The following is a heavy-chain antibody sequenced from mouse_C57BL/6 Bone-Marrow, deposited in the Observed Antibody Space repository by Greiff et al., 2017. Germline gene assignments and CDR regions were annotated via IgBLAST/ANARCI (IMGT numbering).Heavy chain of an antibody. CDR3: ARGYPRVDY. J-gene: IGHJ2*01. CDR2: ISYDGSN. V-gene: IGHV3-6*01. CDR1: GYSITSGYY. Sequence: EVKLVESGPGLVKPSQSLSLTCSVTGYSITSGYYWNWIRQFPGNKLEWMGYISYDGSNNYNPSLKNRISITRDTSKNQFFLKLNSVTTEDTATYYCARGYPRVDYWGQGTTLTVSS. D-gene: IGHD1-1*01.